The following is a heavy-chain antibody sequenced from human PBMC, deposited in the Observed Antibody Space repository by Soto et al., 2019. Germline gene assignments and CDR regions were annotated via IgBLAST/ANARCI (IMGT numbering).Heavy chain of an antibody. CDR2: ISAYNGNT. V-gene: IGHV1-18*01. Sequence: VQVSCKDPRVTFRSTTMRWARHANGQGLKWMGWISAYNGNTNYAQKLQGRVTMTTDTSTSTAYMELRSLRSDDPAVYYCARVRNAFDIWGQGTMVTVSS. CDR3: ARVRNAFDI. J-gene: IGHJ3*02. CDR1: RVTFRSTT.